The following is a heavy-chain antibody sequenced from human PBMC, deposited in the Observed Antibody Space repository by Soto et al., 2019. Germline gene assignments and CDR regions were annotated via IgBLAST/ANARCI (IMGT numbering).Heavy chain of an antibody. D-gene: IGHD1-1*01. CDR2: IDWDDDK. V-gene: IGHV2-70*04. Sequence: GPTLVNPTQTLTLTCTFSGFSLSTSGMRVSWIRQPPGKALEWLARIDWDDDKFYSTSLKTRLTISKDTSKNQVVLTMTDMDPVDTATYYWARIPGWNDAFDIWGQGTMVTVSS. CDR3: ARIPGWNDAFDI. J-gene: IGHJ3*02. CDR1: GFSLSTSGMR.